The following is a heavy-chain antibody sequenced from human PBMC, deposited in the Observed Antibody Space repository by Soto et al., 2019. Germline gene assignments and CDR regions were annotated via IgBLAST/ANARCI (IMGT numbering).Heavy chain of an antibody. J-gene: IGHJ4*02. CDR1: GFTFSDYT. V-gene: IGHV3-74*01. CDR3: AREEGYGSGRYFDY. CDR2: INSNGSST. Sequence: PGGSLRLSCAASGFTFSDYTMNWVRQAPGKGLVWVSHINSNGSSTTYADSVKGRFTISRDNAKNTLYLQMNSLRAEDSAVYYCAREEGYGSGRYFDYWGLGTLVTVSS. D-gene: IGHD3-10*01.